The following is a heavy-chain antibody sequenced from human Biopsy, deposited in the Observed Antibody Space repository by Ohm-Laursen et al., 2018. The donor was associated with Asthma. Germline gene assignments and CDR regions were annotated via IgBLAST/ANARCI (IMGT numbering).Heavy chain of an antibody. J-gene: IGHJ6*02. CDR3: ARAVDYSHYYGIDV. V-gene: IGHV1-18*01. Sequence: SVKVSCKTSGCTFNSAGITWVRQAPGQGLEWMGWISVYNGNTKVAQKLQDRVTMITDTSTSTAYMELRSLRSDDTAVYFCARAVDYSHYYGIDVWGQGTTITVS. CDR2: ISVYNGNT. CDR1: GCTFNSAG. D-gene: IGHD3-10*01.